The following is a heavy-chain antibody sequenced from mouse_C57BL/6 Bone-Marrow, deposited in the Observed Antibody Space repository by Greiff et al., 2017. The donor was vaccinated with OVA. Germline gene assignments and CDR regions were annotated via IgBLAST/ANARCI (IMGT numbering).Heavy chain of an antibody. CDR3: ARHAHYDYDDYAMDY. J-gene: IGHJ4*01. CDR1: EYEFPSHD. D-gene: IGHD2-4*01. CDR2: INSDGGST. V-gene: IGHV5-2*01. Sequence: VQLKESGGGLVQPGESLKLSCESNEYEFPSHDMSWVRKTPEKRLELVAAINSDGGSTYYPDTMERRFIISRDNTKKTLYLQRSSLRSEDTALYYCARHAHYDYDDYAMDYWGQGTSVTVSS.